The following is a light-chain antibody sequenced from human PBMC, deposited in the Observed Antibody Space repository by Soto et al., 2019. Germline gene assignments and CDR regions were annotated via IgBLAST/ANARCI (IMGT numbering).Light chain of an antibody. CDR1: STDFVGYNR. Sequence: QSALTQPPSVSGSPERSVTISCTGTSTDFVGYNRVSWYQQPPGTAPKLMIYEVSKRPSGVPDRFSGSKSGNTASLTISGLQAADEADYYCSLYTSENAYVFGTGTKVTVL. J-gene: IGLJ1*01. V-gene: IGLV2-18*01. CDR2: EVS. CDR3: SLYTSENAYV.